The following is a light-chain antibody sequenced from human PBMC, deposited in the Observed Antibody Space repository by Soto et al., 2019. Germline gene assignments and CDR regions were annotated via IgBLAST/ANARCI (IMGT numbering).Light chain of an antibody. J-gene: IGKJ1*01. CDR2: GAS. CDR3: QQYNNWPPWT. CDR1: QSVSSN. V-gene: IGKV3-15*01. Sequence: EIVMTQSPATLSVSPGERATLSCRASQSVSSNLAWYQQKPGQAPRLLIYGASTRATGIPARFSGSGSGTKFTLTISSLQSEDFAVYYCQQYNNWPPWTFGQGTKLEIK.